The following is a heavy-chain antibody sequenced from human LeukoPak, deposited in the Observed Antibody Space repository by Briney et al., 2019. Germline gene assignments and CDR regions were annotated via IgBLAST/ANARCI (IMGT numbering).Heavy chain of an antibody. V-gene: IGHV3-53*01. D-gene: IGHD3-22*01. CDR2: IYSGGST. Sequence: GGSLRLSCAASGFTVSSSYMSWVRQAPGKGLEWVSVIYSGGSTYYADSAKGRFTISRDNSKNTLYLQMNSLRAEDTAVYYCARATYYYDTSGYYYWGQGTLVTVSS. J-gene: IGHJ4*02. CDR1: GFTVSSSY. CDR3: ARATYYYDTSGYYY.